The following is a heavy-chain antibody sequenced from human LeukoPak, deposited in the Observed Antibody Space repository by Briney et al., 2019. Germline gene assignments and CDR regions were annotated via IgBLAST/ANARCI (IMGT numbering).Heavy chain of an antibody. Sequence: SQTLSLTCAISGDSVSSNSAAWNWIRQSPSRGLEWLGRTYYKSKWSNDYAVSVKSRITINPDTSKNQFSLQLNSVTPEDTAVYYCARGLSLYYYDSSGYYDYWGQGTLVTVSS. CDR1: GDSVSSNSAA. V-gene: IGHV6-1*01. D-gene: IGHD3-22*01. CDR3: ARGLSLYYYDSSGYYDY. CDR2: TYYKSKWSN. J-gene: IGHJ4*02.